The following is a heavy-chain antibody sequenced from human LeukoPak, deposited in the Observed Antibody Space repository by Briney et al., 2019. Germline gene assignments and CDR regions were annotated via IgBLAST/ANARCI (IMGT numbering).Heavy chain of an antibody. Sequence: PSETLSLTCTVSGGSISRYYWTWIRQPPGKGLEWIGYITYSWTTHYNPSLMSRVTISLDMSKNQFSLNLRSVTASDTAVYYCARHARYFDLWGRGALVTVSS. CDR2: ITYSWTT. V-gene: IGHV4-59*08. CDR3: ARHARYFDL. J-gene: IGHJ2*01. CDR1: GGSISRYY.